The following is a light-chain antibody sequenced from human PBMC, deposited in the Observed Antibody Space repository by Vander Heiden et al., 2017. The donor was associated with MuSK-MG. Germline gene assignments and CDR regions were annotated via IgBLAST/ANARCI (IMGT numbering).Light chain of an antibody. J-gene: IGKJ1*01. CDR3: QQSYSTLP. CDR2: AAS. Sequence: DIQMTQSPSSLSASVGDRVTITCRASQSISSYLNWYQQKPGKAPKLLIYAASRLQSGVPSRFSGSGSGTDFTLTISRLQPEDFATYYCQQSYSTLPFGQGTKVEIK. CDR1: QSISSY. V-gene: IGKV1-39*01.